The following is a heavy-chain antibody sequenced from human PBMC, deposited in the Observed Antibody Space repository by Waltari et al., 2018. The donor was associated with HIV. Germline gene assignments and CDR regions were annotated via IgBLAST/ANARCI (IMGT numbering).Heavy chain of an antibody. CDR1: GYTSTSYN. D-gene: IGHD1-26*01. J-gene: IGHJ4*02. CDR2: MNPNTGDT. Sequence: QVQLVQSGAEVKKPGASVTVSCKASGYTSTSYNIYWVRQAPGQGLEWMGWMNPNTGDTAYAQKFQGRVTMTRNTSMSTAYMELSSLRSEDTAVYYCARVRRPSGSYYLSYWGQGTLVTVSS. CDR3: ARVRRPSGSYYLSY. V-gene: IGHV1-8*01.